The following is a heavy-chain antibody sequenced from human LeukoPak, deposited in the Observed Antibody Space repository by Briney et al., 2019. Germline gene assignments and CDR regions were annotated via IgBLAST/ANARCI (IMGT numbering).Heavy chain of an antibody. J-gene: IGHJ4*02. V-gene: IGHV1-18*01. CDR3: ARAFFYYDSSGPIDY. CDR2: ISAYNGNT. Sequence: ASVKVSCKASGYTFTSYGISWVRQAPGQGLEWMGWISAYNGNTNYAQKLQGRVTMTTDTSTSTAYMELRSLRSDDTAVYYCARAFFYYDSSGPIDYWGQGTLVTVSS. CDR1: GYTFTSYG. D-gene: IGHD3-22*01.